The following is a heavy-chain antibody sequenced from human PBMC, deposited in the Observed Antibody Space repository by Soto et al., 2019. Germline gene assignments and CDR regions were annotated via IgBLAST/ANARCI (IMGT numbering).Heavy chain of an antibody. CDR2: ITYDGSNK. CDR3: EADNSTVNY. J-gene: IGHJ4*02. D-gene: IGHD4-17*01. V-gene: IGHV3-30*03. Sequence: QVQLVESGGGVVQPGRSLRLSCAASGFTFSSYGMHWVRQAPGKGLEWVAVITYDGSNKYYADSVKGRFTISRDNSKNTLYLQMTSLRAKDRAVYYYEADNSTVNYWGQGTLVVFSA. CDR1: GFTFSSYG.